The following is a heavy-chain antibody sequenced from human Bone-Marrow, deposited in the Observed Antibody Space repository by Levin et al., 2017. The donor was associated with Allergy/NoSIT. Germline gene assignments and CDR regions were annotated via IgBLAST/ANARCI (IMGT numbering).Heavy chain of an antibody. CDR1: GFSLSPSGVC. CDR3: ARNLIVGATIGSFDN. V-gene: IGHV2-70*11. CDR2: IDWDDDK. D-gene: IGHD1-26*01. J-gene: IGHJ4*02. Sequence: SGPTLVKPTQTLTLTCTFSGFSLSPSGVCVNWIRQSPGKALEWLARIDWDDDKSYNTSLKTRLTISKDTSENQVVLTMTNMDPVDTATYYCARNLIVGATIGSFDNWGLGTLVTVSS.